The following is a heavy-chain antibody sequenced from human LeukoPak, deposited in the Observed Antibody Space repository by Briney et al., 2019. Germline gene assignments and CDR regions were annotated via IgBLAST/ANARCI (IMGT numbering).Heavy chain of an antibody. V-gene: IGHV4-39*07. CDR1: GGSISSSSYY. Sequence: PSETLSLTCTVSGGSISSSSYYWGWIRQPPGKGLEWIGSIYYSGSTYYNPSLKSRVTISVDTSKNQFSLKLSSVTAADTAVYYCARAGYCGGDCYPRWFDPWGQGTLVTVSS. CDR2: IYYSGST. CDR3: ARAGYCGGDCYPRWFDP. J-gene: IGHJ5*02. D-gene: IGHD2-21*02.